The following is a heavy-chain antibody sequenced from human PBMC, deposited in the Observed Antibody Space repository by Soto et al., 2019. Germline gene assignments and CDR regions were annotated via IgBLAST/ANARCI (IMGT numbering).Heavy chain of an antibody. CDR3: AKGRSYYYYYGVDV. CDR1: GCTFSSCA. CDR2: IIDSGGST. Sequence: AGGSLRLSCAASGCTFSSCAIGWVRQAPGKGLEWVSDIIDSGGSTYYADSVKGRFTISRDNSKSTLYLQMNSLRAEDTALYYCAKGRSYYYYYGVDVWGQGTTVTVSS. V-gene: IGHV3-23*01. J-gene: IGHJ6*02.